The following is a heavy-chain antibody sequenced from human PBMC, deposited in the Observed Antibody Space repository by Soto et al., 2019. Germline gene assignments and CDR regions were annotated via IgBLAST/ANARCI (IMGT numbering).Heavy chain of an antibody. CDR2: INAGNGNT. D-gene: IGHD1-26*01. CDR3: ARALVGVTARAFDI. J-gene: IGHJ3*02. V-gene: IGHV1-3*01. CDR1: VYTFTSYA. Sequence: GXSVKVSCKASVYTFTSYAMHWVRQAPGQRLEWMGWINAGNGNTKYSQKFQGRVTITRDTSASTAYMELSSLRSEDTAVYYCARALVGVTARAFDIWGQGTMVTVS.